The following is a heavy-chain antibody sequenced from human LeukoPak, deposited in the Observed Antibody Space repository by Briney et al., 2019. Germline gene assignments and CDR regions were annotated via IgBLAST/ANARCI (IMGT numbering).Heavy chain of an antibody. Sequence: ASVKASCKASGGTFSSYAISWVRQAPGQGLEWMGGIIPIFGTANYAQKFQGRVTITADESTSTAYMELSSLRSEDTAVYYCARAGTADVDTAMVYFDYWGQGTLVTVSS. D-gene: IGHD5-18*01. J-gene: IGHJ4*02. CDR3: ARAGTADVDTAMVYFDY. CDR1: GGTFSSYA. V-gene: IGHV1-69*13. CDR2: IIPIFGTA.